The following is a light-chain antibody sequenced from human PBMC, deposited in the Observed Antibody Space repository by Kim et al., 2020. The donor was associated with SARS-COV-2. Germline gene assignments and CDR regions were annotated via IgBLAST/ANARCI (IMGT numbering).Light chain of an antibody. CDR2: GAS. CDR3: QQYNNWPSNT. CDR1: QSVSSN. Sequence: EIVMTQSPGTLSVSPGERATLSCRASQSVSSNLAWYQQKPGQAPRLLIFGASTRATAILARFSGSGSGTEFTLTISSLQSEDFAVYYCQQYNNWPSNTFGQGTKLEI. J-gene: IGKJ2*01. V-gene: IGKV3-15*01.